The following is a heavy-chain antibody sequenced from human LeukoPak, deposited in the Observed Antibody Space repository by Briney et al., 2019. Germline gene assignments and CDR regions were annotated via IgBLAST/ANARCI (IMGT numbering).Heavy chain of an antibody. J-gene: IGHJ4*02. Sequence: TGASLRLSCAASGFTFSSYEMNWVRQAPGKGLQWVSFISKSGQTKYYADSVKGRLTISRDNAKNSLYLQMNSLRAEDTAVYYCARRYYYGLWGEGTLV. CDR1: GFTFSSYE. D-gene: IGHD3-10*01. CDR2: ISKSGQTK. CDR3: ARRYYYGL. V-gene: IGHV3-48*03.